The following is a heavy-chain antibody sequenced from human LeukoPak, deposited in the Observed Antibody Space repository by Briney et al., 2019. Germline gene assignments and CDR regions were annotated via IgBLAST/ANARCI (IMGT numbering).Heavy chain of an antibody. Sequence: SEALSLTCTVSGGSISSSSDYWGWIRQAPGKGLEWIGSIYYHENTYYNSSLKSRVTISVDTSKNQFSLKLNPVTAADMAVYFYARRAYSAAYWKHFDYWGQGTLVTVSS. V-gene: IGHV4-39*01. D-gene: IGHD1-1*01. CDR2: IYYHENT. CDR3: ARRAYSAAYWKHFDY. J-gene: IGHJ4*02. CDR1: GGSISSSSDY.